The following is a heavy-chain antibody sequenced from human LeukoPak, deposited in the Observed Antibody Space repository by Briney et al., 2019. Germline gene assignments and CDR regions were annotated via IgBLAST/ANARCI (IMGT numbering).Heavy chain of an antibody. CDR1: GVTFSSYA. CDR2: IIPIFGTA. D-gene: IGHD6-13*01. V-gene: IGHV1-69*05. CDR3: ARKAAAPTDY. J-gene: IGHJ4*02. Sequence: ASVKVSCKASGVTFSSYAIRWVRQAPGQGLEWIGGIIPIFGTANYAKKLQGRVTMPTDPSTSSAHPDFRGLSSDDTAVYYCARKAAAPTDYWGQGTLVTVSS.